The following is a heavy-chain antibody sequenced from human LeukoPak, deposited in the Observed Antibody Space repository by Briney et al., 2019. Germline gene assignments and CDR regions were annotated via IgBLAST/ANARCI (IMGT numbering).Heavy chain of an antibody. J-gene: IGHJ3*02. CDR2: ISAYNGNT. D-gene: IGHD3-10*01. V-gene: IGHV1-18*01. CDR3: ARDRSGSYLDDAFDI. Sequence: ASVKVSCKASGYTFTSYGISWVRQAPGQGLEWMGWISAYNGNTNYAQKLQGRVTMTTDTSTSTAYMELRSLRSDDTAVYYCARDRSGSYLDDAFDIWGQGTMVTVSS. CDR1: GYTFTSYG.